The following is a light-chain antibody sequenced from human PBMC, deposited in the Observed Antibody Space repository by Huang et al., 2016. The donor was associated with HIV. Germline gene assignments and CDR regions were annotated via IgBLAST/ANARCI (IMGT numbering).Light chain of an antibody. Sequence: EIVLTQSPATLSLSPGERATLSCRASPSVSSYLAWYQQKPGQAPRLLIYGASNRATGIPARFSGSGSGTDFTLTISSLEPEDFAVYYCQQRSNWPPWTFGQGTKVEIK. J-gene: IGKJ1*01. CDR1: PSVSSY. V-gene: IGKV3-11*01. CDR2: GAS. CDR3: QQRSNWPPWT.